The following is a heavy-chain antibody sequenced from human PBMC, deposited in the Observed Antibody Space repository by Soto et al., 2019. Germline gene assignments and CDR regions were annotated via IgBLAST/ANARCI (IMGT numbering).Heavy chain of an antibody. Sequence: SETLSLTCTVSGGSISSGGYYWSWIRQHPGKGLEWIGYIYYSGSTYYNPSLKSRVTISVDTSKNQFSLKLSSVTAADTAVYYCGRSGSYYKSPWFDPWGQGTLVTVSS. D-gene: IGHD3-10*01. CDR1: GGSISSGGYY. J-gene: IGHJ5*02. V-gene: IGHV4-31*02. CDR3: GRSGSYYKSPWFDP. CDR2: IYYSGST.